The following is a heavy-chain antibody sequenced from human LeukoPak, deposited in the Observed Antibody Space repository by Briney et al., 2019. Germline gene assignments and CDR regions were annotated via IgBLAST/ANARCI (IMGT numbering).Heavy chain of an antibody. J-gene: IGHJ4*02. Sequence: PGWSLRLSCAASGFTFSSYGMHWVRQAPGKGLEWVAVISYDGSNKYYADSVKGRFTISRDNSKNTLYLQMNSLRAEDTAVYYCARVADYGDYAAHFDYWGQGTLVTVSS. CDR3: ARVADYGDYAAHFDY. D-gene: IGHD4-17*01. V-gene: IGHV3-30*03. CDR1: GFTFSSYG. CDR2: ISYDGSNK.